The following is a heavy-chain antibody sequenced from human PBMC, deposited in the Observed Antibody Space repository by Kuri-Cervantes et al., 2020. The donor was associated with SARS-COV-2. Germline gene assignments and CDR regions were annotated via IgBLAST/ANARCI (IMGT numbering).Heavy chain of an antibody. V-gene: IGHV4-39*07. Sequence: SETLSLTCTVSGGSISSSSYYWGWIRQPPGKGLEWIGSIYYSGSTYYNPSLKSRVTISVDTSKNQFSLKLSSVTAADTAVYYCARGGVVPVSFDYWAREPWSPSPQ. CDR3: ARGGVVPVSFDY. D-gene: IGHD2-21*01. CDR1: GGSISSSSYY. J-gene: IGHJ4*02. CDR2: IYYSGST.